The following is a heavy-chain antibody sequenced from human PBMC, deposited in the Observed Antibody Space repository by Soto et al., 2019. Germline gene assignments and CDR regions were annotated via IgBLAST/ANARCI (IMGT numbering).Heavy chain of an antibody. CDR2: ISYDGSNK. Sequence: GGSLRLSCAASGFTFSSFAVHWVRQAPGKGLEWVAVISYDGSNKYYADSVKGRFTISRDNSKNTLYLEMNSLRAEDTAVYYCARDCTNGVCYSSYFYYGMDVWGQGTTVTVSS. J-gene: IGHJ6*02. D-gene: IGHD2-8*01. CDR1: GFTFSSFA. V-gene: IGHV3-30-3*01. CDR3: ARDCTNGVCYSSYFYYGMDV.